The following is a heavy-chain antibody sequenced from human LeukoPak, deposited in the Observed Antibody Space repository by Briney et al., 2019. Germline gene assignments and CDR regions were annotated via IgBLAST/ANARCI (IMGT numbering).Heavy chain of an antibody. J-gene: IGHJ4*02. CDR2: IYYSGST. D-gene: IGHD2-21*02. CDR1: GGYSSSSSYY. CDR3: ARHGHQGDQDY. V-gene: IGHV4-39*01. Sequence: SETLSLTCTVAGGYSSSSSYYWGWIRQPPMKGQEWIGSIYYSGSTYYNPSLKSRVTISVDTSKNPFSLKLTSVNAADTAVYYCARHGHQGDQDYWGQGTLVTVSS.